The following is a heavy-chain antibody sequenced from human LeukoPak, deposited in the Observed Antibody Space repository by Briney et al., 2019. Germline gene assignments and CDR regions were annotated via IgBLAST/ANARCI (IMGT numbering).Heavy chain of an antibody. V-gene: IGHV6-1*01. CDR1: GDSVSSNSAA. Sequence: SQTLSLTCAISGDSVSSNSAAWNWIRQSPSRGLEWLGRTYYRSKWYNDYAVSVKSRITINPDTSKNQFSLQLNSVTPEDTAVYYCARGKSMYSSGWYDAPYYYYYYMDVWGKGTTVTVSS. D-gene: IGHD6-19*01. J-gene: IGHJ6*03. CDR3: ARGKSMYSSGWYDAPYYYYYYMDV. CDR2: TYYRSKWYN.